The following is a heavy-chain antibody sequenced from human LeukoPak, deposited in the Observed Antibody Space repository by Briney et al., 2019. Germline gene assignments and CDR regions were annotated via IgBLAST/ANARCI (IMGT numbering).Heavy chain of an antibody. CDR2: IYTSGGT. D-gene: IGHD6-19*01. CDR1: GDSISSGDYY. Sequence: SETLSLTCTVSGDSISSGDYYWSWIRQPAGQGLEWIGRIYTSGGTNYNPSLKSRVTMSVDTSKSQFSLNLSSVTAADTAVYYCARLSGGAVAGTFDYWGQGTLVTVSS. V-gene: IGHV4-61*02. CDR3: ARLSGGAVAGTFDY. J-gene: IGHJ4*02.